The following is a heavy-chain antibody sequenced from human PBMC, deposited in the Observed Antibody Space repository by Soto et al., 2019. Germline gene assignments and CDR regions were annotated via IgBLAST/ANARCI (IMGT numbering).Heavy chain of an antibody. Sequence: QVQLQESGPGLVKPSQTLTLTCTVSGGSISSGRFYWSWIRQHPGKGLECIGHISDSGRSYYNPSLESRDTISVDTSENPFSLKLSAVTAADTAVYFCARTTFYDIFTAYYSLFDYWGQGTKVTVSS. CDR1: GGSISSGRFY. CDR3: ARTTFYDIFTAYYSLFDY. J-gene: IGHJ4*02. CDR2: ISDSGRS. D-gene: IGHD3-9*01. V-gene: IGHV4-31*03.